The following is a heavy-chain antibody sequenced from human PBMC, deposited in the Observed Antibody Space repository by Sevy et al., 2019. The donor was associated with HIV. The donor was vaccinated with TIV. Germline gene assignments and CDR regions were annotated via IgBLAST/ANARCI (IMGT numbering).Heavy chain of an antibody. Sequence: GGSLRLSCAVSGFSFDSYGMTWVRQAPGKGLEWVSGISGSGTRTYYADSVKGRFIISRDNSKNTLYLQMNSLRSEDAPRTGTFVASRRIATARAEDDKKRRCKEEKALYYDAKRGGGHYDPDEIGYYFYYYNMDVWGKGTTVTVSS. CDR1: GFSFDSYG. V-gene: IGHV3-23*01. J-gene: IGHJ6*03. CDR3: FVASRRIATARAEDDKKRRCKEEKALYYDAKRGGGHYDPDEIGYYFYYYNMDV. D-gene: IGHD6-13*01. CDR2: ISGSGTRT.